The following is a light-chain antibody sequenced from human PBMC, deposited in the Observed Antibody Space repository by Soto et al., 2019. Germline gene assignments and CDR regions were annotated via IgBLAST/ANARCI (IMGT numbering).Light chain of an antibody. V-gene: IGKV3-20*01. CDR3: QQYGTSPRT. Sequence: EIVLTQSPGTLSLSPGERATLSCRASPSVSSNFLDWYQQKPGQAPRLLLFGASSRDTGIPDRFSGSGSGTDFTLTISRLEPEDCAVYYCQQYGTSPRTVGQGTRVEIK. CDR2: GAS. CDR1: PSVSSNF. J-gene: IGKJ1*01.